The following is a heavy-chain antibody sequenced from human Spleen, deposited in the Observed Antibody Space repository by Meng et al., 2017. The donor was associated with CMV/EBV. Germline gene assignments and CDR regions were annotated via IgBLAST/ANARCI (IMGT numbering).Heavy chain of an antibody. CDR2: ISWNSGRV. Sequence: SLKISCVVSGFTFDDSAMHWVRQAPGKGLEWVSSISWNSGRVAYADSVKGRFTISRDNARDTLYLQMNSLRPEDLALYYCARQRYQRYFDYWGQGTLVTVSS. J-gene: IGHJ4*02. CDR3: ARQRYQRYFDY. CDR1: GFTFDDSA. V-gene: IGHV3-9*03. D-gene: IGHD2-2*01.